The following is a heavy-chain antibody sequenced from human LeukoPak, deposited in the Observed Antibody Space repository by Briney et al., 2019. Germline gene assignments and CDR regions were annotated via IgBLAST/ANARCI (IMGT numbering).Heavy chain of an antibody. Sequence: SETLSLTCTVSGGSISSYYWSWIRQPPGKGLEWIGYIYYSGRTKYNPSLKSRVTISVDTSKNQFSLKLSSVTAADTAVYYCARSVPSLDYLFDSWGHGTLVTVSS. V-gene: IGHV4-59*08. D-gene: IGHD4-11*01. CDR3: ARSVPSLDYLFDS. CDR2: IYYSGRT. J-gene: IGHJ5*01. CDR1: GGSISSYY.